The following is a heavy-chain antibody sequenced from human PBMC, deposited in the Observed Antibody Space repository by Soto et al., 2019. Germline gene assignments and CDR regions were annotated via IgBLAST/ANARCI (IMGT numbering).Heavy chain of an antibody. J-gene: IGHJ6*02. Sequence: GGSLRLSCAASGFTVSSNYMSWVRQAPGKGLEWVSVIYSGGSTYYADSVKGRFTISRDNSKNTLYLQMNSLRAEDTAVYYCARARVPAATNYYYGMDVWGQGTTVTVSS. CDR3: ARARVPAATNYYYGMDV. CDR2: IYSGGST. CDR1: GFTVSSNY. D-gene: IGHD2-2*01. V-gene: IGHV3-53*01.